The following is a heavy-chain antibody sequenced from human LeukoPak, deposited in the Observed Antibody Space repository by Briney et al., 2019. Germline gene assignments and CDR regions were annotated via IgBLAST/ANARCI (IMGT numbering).Heavy chain of an antibody. D-gene: IGHD1-1*01. V-gene: IGHV3-7*04. CDR1: GFTFSNFW. CDR3: ARGDDFSGDH. J-gene: IGHJ4*02. CDR2: IHPEGNEK. Sequence: GGSLRLSCAVSGFTFSNFWMSWVRQAPGRGLEWAANIHPEGNEKYHVESVEGRFTISRDNTKNLLFLQMNGLRVEDTAVYYCARGDDFSGDHWGQGTLVTVSS.